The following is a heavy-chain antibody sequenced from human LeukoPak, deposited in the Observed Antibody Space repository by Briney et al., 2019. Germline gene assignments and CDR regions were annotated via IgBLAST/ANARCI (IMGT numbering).Heavy chain of an antibody. CDR2: IYYSGST. D-gene: IGHD4-17*01. CDR1: GGSISSYY. Sequence: SETLSLTCTVSGGSISSYYWSWIRQPPGKGLEWIGYIYYSGSTNYNPSLKSRVTISVDTSKNQFSLKLSSVTAADTAVYYCARRYGDTQSPRIGVWFDPWGQGNLVTVSS. V-gene: IGHV4-59*12. J-gene: IGHJ5*02. CDR3: ARRYGDTQSPRIGVWFDP.